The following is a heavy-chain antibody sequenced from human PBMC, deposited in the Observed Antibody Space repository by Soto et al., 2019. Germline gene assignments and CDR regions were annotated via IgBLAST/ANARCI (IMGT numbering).Heavy chain of an antibody. Sequence: GGSLRLSCAASGFTFSSYGMHWVRQAPGKGLEWVAVISYDGSNKYYADSVKGRFTISRDNSKNTLYLQMNSLRAEDTAVYYCAKDSSSAGSFDYRGQGTLVTVSS. V-gene: IGHV3-30*18. D-gene: IGHD6-6*01. CDR1: GFTFSSYG. CDR2: ISYDGSNK. CDR3: AKDSSSAGSFDY. J-gene: IGHJ4*02.